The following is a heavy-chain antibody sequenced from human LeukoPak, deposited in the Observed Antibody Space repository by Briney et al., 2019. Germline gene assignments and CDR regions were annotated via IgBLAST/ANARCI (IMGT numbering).Heavy chain of an antibody. Sequence: PGGSLRLSCAASGFTFSSYSMNWVRQAPGKGLEWVSSISSSSSYIYYADSVKGRFTISRDNAKNSLYLQMNSLRAEDTAVYYCARGGWYYDSSGPIHFDYWGQGTLVTVSS. CDR2: ISSSSSYI. V-gene: IGHV3-21*04. D-gene: IGHD3-22*01. J-gene: IGHJ4*02. CDR1: GFTFSSYS. CDR3: ARGGWYYDSSGPIHFDY.